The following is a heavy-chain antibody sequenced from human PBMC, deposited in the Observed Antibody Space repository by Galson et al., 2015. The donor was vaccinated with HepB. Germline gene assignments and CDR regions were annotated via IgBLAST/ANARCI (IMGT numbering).Heavy chain of an antibody. Sequence: SVKVSCKASGYTFTSYGISWVRQAPGQGLEWMGWTYNGDTYYGQKLQGRVTLTTDTSTRTTYMELRSLTSDDTAVYYCARDVDYMLDCWGQGTLVTVSA. V-gene: IGHV1-18*04. CDR2: TYNGDT. CDR3: ARDVDYMLDC. CDR1: GYTFTSYG. J-gene: IGHJ4*02. D-gene: IGHD4-11*01.